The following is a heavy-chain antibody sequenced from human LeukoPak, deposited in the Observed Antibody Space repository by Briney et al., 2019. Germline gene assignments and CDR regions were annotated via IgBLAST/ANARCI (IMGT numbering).Heavy chain of an antibody. CDR2: VHYSGTT. J-gene: IGHJ5*01. CDR1: GGSISDYY. Sequence: PSETLSLTCTVSGGSISDYYWNWIRQPPGKGLEGVAYVHYSGTTKYNPSLQSRVTTAVDMSKKEVSLRLDSVTAADTAVYYCAGDMRGSAKVWFDSWGQGVQVIVSS. D-gene: IGHD3-10*01. CDR3: AGDMRGSAKVWFDS. V-gene: IGHV4-59*12.